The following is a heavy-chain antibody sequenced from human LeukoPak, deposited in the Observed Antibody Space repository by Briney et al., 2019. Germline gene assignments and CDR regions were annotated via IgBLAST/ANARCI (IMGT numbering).Heavy chain of an antibody. D-gene: IGHD2/OR15-2a*01. CDR3: ARDRQYSDAFDI. V-gene: IGHV4-61*02. J-gene: IGHJ3*02. Sequence: SETLSLTCTVSGGSISSGSYYWTWIRQPAGKGLEWIGRIYSSGSTNYNPSLKSRITISVDTSKNQFSLKLNSVTAADTAVYYCARDRQYSDAFDIWGQGTMVTVSS. CDR1: GGSISSGSYY. CDR2: IYSSGST.